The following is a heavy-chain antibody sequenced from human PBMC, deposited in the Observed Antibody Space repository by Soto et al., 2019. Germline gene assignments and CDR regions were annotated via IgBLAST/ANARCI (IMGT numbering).Heavy chain of an antibody. CDR1: GGSISSSSYY. J-gene: IGHJ4*02. Sequence: QLQLQESGPGLVKPSETLSLTCTVSGGSISSSSYYWGWIRQPPGKGLEWIGSIYYSGSTYYNPSLKSRVTISVDTSKNQFSLKLSSVTAADTAVYYCARQWRDYVWGSYRYIYYFDYWGQGTLVTVSS. D-gene: IGHD3-16*02. CDR3: ARQWRDYVWGSYRYIYYFDY. CDR2: IYYSGST. V-gene: IGHV4-39*01.